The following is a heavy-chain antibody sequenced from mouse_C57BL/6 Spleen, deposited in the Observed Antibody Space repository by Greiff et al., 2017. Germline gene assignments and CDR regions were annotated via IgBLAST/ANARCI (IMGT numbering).Heavy chain of an antibody. CDR2: LSSGGDYI. CDR3: TRDGGNGAWFAY. V-gene: IGHV5-9-1*02. Sequence: EVKLMESGEGLVKPGGSLKLSCAASGFTFSSYAMSWVRQTPEKRLEWVAYLSSGGDYIYYADTVKGRFTISRDNARNTLYLQMSGLKSEDTALYYCTRDGGNGAWFAYWGQGTLVTVSA. D-gene: IGHD2-1*01. CDR1: GFTFSSYA. J-gene: IGHJ3*01.